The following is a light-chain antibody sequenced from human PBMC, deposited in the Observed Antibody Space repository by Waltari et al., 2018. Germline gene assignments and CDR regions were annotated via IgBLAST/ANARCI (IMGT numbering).Light chain of an antibody. J-gene: IGKJ1*01. V-gene: IGKV1-5*03. CDR2: RAS. CDR1: QSIDTW. Sequence: DIQMTQSPSTLSAPVGDRATITCPASQSIDTWFAWYHQKPGQAPKLLIYRASSLESAVPTRGSGSVSRTEFTLTISILHPDDSATYYCQQYNSDSKTFDQGTKVEIK. CDR3: QQYNSDSKT.